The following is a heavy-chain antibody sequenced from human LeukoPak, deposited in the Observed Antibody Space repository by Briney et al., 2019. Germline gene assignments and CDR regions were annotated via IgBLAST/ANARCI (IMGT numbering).Heavy chain of an antibody. D-gene: IGHD4-11*01. J-gene: IGHJ4*02. CDR2: ITSSSSYI. Sequence: GGSLRLSCAASGFTFSSYSMNWVRQAPGKGLEWVSSITSSSSYIYYADSVKGRFTISRHNAKNSLYLQLNSLGAEDTAVYYCVRLYDDYTNGHFDSWGQGTLVTVSS. CDR1: GFTFSSYS. CDR3: VRLYDDYTNGHFDS. V-gene: IGHV3-21*01.